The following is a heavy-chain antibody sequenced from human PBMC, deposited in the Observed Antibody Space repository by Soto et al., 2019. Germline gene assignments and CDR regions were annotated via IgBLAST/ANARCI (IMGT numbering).Heavy chain of an antibody. CDR3: ARGYGGLGCWN. CDR1: GFTFSSYS. V-gene: IGHV3-21*01. Sequence: GGSLRLSCAASGFTFSSYSMNWVRQAPGKGLEWVSSISSSSSYIYYADSVKGRFTTSRDNAKNSLYLQMNSLRAEDTAVYYCARGYGGLGCWNWGQGTLVTVSS. CDR2: ISSSSSYI. D-gene: IGHD3-16*01. J-gene: IGHJ4*02.